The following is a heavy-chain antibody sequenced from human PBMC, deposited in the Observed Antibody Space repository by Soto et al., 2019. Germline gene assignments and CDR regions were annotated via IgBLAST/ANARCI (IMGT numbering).Heavy chain of an antibody. CDR2: IIPILGIA. D-gene: IGHD3-9*01. CDR1: GGTFSSYT. J-gene: IGHJ2*01. Sequence: GASVKVSCKASGGTFSSYTISWVRQAPGQGLEWMGRIIPILGIANYAQKFQGRVTITADKSTSTAYMELSSLRPEDTAVYYCARDYGLRYFDWLLRKDWYFDLWGRGTLVTVSS. CDR3: ARDYGLRYFDWLLRKDWYFDL. V-gene: IGHV1-69*04.